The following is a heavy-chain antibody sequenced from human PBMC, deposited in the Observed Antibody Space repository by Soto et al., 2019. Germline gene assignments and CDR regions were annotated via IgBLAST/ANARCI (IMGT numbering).Heavy chain of an antibody. CDR1: GFTFSNYA. CDR2: ISGGGGST. J-gene: IGHJ3*01. D-gene: IGHD2-21*02. CDR3: AKGFIVVVTVLRPDEAFEV. V-gene: IGHV3-23*01. Sequence: EVQLLESGGGLVQPGGSLRLSCAASGFTFSNYAINWVRLAPGKGLEWVSGISGGGGSTYYADSVKGRFTIFRDTSKNTVFLQMTSLRADDTAVYYCAKGFIVVVTVLRPDEAFEVWGQGTMVTVSS.